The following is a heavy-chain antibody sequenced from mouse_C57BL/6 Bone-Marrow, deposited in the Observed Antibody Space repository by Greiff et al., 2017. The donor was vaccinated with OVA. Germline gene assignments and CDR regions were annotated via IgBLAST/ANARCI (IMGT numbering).Heavy chain of an antibody. J-gene: IGHJ1*03. V-gene: IGHV7-1*01. Sequence: EVKVVESGGGLVQSGRSLRLSCATSGFTFSDFYMEWVRQAPGKGLEWIAASSNTANDYTTEYSASVKGRFIVSRDTSQSILYLQMDALRAEDTAYYYCARDNWDWYFDVWGTGTTVTVSS. CDR3: ARDNWDWYFDV. D-gene: IGHD4-1*01. CDR2: SSNTANDYTT. CDR1: GFTFSDFY.